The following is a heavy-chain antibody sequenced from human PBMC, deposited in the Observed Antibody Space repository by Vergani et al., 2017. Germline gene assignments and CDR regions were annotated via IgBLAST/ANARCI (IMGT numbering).Heavy chain of an antibody. V-gene: IGHV3-30*18. CDR3: AKAGPDIVATSLLYYFDY. CDR2: ISYDGSNK. Sequence: QVQLVESGGGVVQPGRSLRLSCAASGFTFSSYGMHWVRQAPGKGLEWVAVISYDGSNKYYADSVKGRFTISRDNSKNTLYLQMNSLRAEGTAVYYCAKAGPDIVATSLLYYFDYWGQGTLVTVSS. CDR1: GFTFSSYG. J-gene: IGHJ4*02. D-gene: IGHD5-12*01.